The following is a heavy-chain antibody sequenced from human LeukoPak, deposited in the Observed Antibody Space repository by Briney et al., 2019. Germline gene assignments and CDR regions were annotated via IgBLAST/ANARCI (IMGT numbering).Heavy chain of an antibody. D-gene: IGHD5-12*01. J-gene: IGHJ6*03. Sequence: GGSLRLSCAASGFTFSSYGIHWVRQAPGKGLEWVAFTRYDGSNNYYADSVKGRFTISRDNSKNTLYLQMNSLRAEDTAVYYCAKDTVKVTTIRRVPHYMDVWGKGTTVTISS. CDR1: GFTFSSYG. CDR2: TRYDGSNN. CDR3: AKDTVKVTTIRRVPHYMDV. V-gene: IGHV3-30*02.